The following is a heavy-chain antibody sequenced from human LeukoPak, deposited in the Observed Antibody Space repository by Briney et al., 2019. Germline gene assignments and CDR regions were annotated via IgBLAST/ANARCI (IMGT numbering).Heavy chain of an antibody. CDR2: IYSSGST. V-gene: IGHV4-61*02. J-gene: IGHJ4*02. CDR3: ARGGYCGGDCYFYY. D-gene: IGHD2-21*02. CDR1: GGSISSGTYY. Sequence: SQTLSLTCTVSGGSISSGTYYWSWIRQPAGKGLEWIGRIYSSGSTNYNPSLKSRVTISVDTSKNQFSLKLSSVTAADTAVYYCARGGYCGGDCYFYYWGQGTLVTVSS.